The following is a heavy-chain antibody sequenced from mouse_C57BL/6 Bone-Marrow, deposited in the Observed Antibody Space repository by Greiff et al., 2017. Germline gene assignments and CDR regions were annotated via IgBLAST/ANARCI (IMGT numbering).Heavy chain of an antibody. CDR2: IYPGDGAT. CDR1: GYAFSSSW. Sequence: VQLQQSGPELVKPGASVKISCKASGYAFSSSWMNWVKQRPGKGLEWIGRIYPGDGATNYNGKFKGKATLTADKSSSTAYMQLSSLTSEDSAVYFCARYYGNYFDYWGQGTTLTVSS. D-gene: IGHD2-1*01. J-gene: IGHJ2*01. V-gene: IGHV1-82*01. CDR3: ARYYGNYFDY.